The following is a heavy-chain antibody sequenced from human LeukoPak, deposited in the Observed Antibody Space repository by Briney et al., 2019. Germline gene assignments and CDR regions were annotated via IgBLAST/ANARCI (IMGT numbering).Heavy chain of an antibody. V-gene: IGHV4-59*08. CDR2: IYYSRST. CDR1: GGSISSYY. J-gene: IGHJ4*02. Sequence: SGTLSLTCTVSGGSISSYYWSWIRQPPGKGLEWIGYIYYSRSTNHNPSLKSRVTITVDTSKNQFSLKLSSVTAADTAVYYCARHSSSSLPASGTLWSRGTLDSVSS. D-gene: IGHD6-13*01. CDR3: ARHSSSSLPASGTL.